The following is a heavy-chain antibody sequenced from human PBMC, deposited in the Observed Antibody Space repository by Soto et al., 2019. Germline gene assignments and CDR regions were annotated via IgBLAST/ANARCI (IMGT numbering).Heavy chain of an antibody. D-gene: IGHD5-18*01. J-gene: IGHJ6*02. V-gene: IGHV3-74*01. CDR3: VRGYSYSSYPYYYYGMDV. CDR2: INSDGSST. Sequence: EVQLVESGGGLVQPGGSLRLSCAASGFTFSNFWMHWVRQAPGKGLVWVSRINSDGSSTNYAESVKGRSTISRNNAKNTLYLQMISLRAEDTAVYYCVRGYSYSSYPYYYYGMDVWGQGTTVTVSS. CDR1: GFTFSNFW.